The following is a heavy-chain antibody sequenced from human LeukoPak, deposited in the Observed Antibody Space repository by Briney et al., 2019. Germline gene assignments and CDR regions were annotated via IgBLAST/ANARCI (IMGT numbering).Heavy chain of an antibody. D-gene: IGHD3-22*01. J-gene: IGHJ6*02. CDR2: IIPILGIA. CDR1: GGTFSSYA. V-gene: IGHV1-69*04. CDR3: ARSYYYDSSGYYYYYYGMDV. Sequence: SVKVSCKASGGTFSSYAISWVRQAPGQGLEWMGRIIPILGIANYAQKFQGRVTITADKSTSTAYMELSSLRSEDTAVYYCARSYYYDSSGYYYYYYGMDVWGQGTTVTVTS.